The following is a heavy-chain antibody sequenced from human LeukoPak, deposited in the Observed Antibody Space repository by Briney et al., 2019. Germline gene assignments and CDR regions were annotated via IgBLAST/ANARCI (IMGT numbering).Heavy chain of an antibody. CDR3: AKWNTRDGYNSRYYYYGMDV. J-gene: IGHJ6*02. D-gene: IGHD5-24*01. V-gene: IGHV3-74*01. CDR2: VNSDGRST. Sequence: GGSLRLSCAASRFTFSSYWMHWVRQAPGKRLVWVSRVNSDGRSTSYADSVKGRFTISRDNAKNTLFLQMNSLRAEDTAVYYCAKWNTRDGYNSRYYYYGMDVWGQGTTVTVSS. CDR1: RFTFSSYW.